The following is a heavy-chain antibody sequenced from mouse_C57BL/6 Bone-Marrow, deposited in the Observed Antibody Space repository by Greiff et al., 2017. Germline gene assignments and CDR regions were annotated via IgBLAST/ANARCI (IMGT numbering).Heavy chain of an antibody. CDR3: ARGNYYGSSYWYFDV. CDR1: GFTFSDFY. V-gene: IGHV7-1*01. J-gene: IGHJ1*03. CDR2: SRNKANDYTT. D-gene: IGHD1-1*01. Sequence: DVHLVESGGGLVQSGRSLRLSCATSGFTFSDFYMEWVRQAPGKGLEWIAASRNKANDYTTEYSASVKGRFIVSRDTSQSILYLQMNALRAEDTAIYYCARGNYYGSSYWYFDVWGTGTTVTVSS.